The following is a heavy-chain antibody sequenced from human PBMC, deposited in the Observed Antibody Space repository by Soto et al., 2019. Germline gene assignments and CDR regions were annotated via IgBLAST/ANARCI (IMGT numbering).Heavy chain of an antibody. Sequence: ASVKVSCKVSGYTLTELSMHWVRQAPGKGLEWMGGFDPEDGETIYAQKFQGRVTMTEDTSTNTAYMELSSLRSEDTAVYYCATHARYDSSGYYYLGAFDIWGQGTMVTVS. D-gene: IGHD3-22*01. CDR1: GYTLTELS. J-gene: IGHJ3*02. CDR3: ATHARYDSSGYYYLGAFDI. V-gene: IGHV1-24*01. CDR2: FDPEDGET.